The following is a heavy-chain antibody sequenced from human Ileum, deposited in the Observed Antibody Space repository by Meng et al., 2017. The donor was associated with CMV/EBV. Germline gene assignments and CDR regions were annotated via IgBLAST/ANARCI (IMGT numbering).Heavy chain of an antibody. J-gene: IGHJ5*01. CDR2: TYHTGRT. D-gene: IGHD2/OR15-2a*01. V-gene: IGHV4-39*07. Sequence: SETLSLTCLVSGGSIRSSDYYWGWIRQPPGKGLEWIGETYHTGRTHYSPSLKSRVTISVDKSKNQFSLKLNSVTAADTAVYYCARDRTTSSLFVSGWFDSWGQGALVTVSS. CDR3: ARDRTTSSLFVSGWFDS. CDR1: GGSIRSSDYY.